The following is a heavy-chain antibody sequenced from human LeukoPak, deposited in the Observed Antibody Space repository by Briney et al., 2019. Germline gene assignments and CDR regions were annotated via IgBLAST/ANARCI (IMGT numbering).Heavy chain of an antibody. CDR2: IWYDGGNK. V-gene: IGHV3-33*06. D-gene: IGHD3-16*02. CDR1: GFTFSGHG. Sequence: GGSLRLSCAASGFTFSGHGMHWIRQAPGKGLEWVAVIWYDGGNKYYADSVKGRFTISRDNSENTLYLQMNSLRAEDSAVYYCAKDALISFRGAWSQSDYWGQGTLVTVSS. CDR3: AKDALISFRGAWSQSDY. J-gene: IGHJ4*02.